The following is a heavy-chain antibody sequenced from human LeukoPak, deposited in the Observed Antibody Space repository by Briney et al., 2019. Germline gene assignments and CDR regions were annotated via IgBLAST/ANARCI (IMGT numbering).Heavy chain of an antibody. D-gene: IGHD5-12*01. Sequence: GGSLRLSCAASGFTFSSYSMNWVRQAPGKGLEWVSYISSSGSTIYYADSVKGRFTISRDNAKNSLYLQMNSLRAEDTAVYYCARDFGGGYSYFDYWGQGTLVTVSS. V-gene: IGHV3-48*04. CDR3: ARDFGGGYSYFDY. J-gene: IGHJ4*02. CDR1: GFTFSSYS. CDR2: ISSSGSTI.